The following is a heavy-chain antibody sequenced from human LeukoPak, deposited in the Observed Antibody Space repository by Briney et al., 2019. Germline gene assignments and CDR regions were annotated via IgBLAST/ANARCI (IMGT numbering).Heavy chain of an antibody. CDR1: SGSISSSSYY. CDR2: IYYSGST. V-gene: IGHV4-39*01. CDR3: ARVGGDSSGYWGFDP. J-gene: IGHJ5*02. D-gene: IGHD3-22*01. Sequence: SETLSLTCTVSSGSISSSSYYWGWIRQPPGKGLEWIGSIYYSGSTYYNPSLKSRVTISVDTSKNQFSLKLSSVTAADTAVYYCARVGGDSSGYWGFDPWGQGTLVTVSS.